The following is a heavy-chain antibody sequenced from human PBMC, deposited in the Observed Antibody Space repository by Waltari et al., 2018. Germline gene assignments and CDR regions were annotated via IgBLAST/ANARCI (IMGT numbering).Heavy chain of an antibody. CDR1: GFSFSSYA. CDR3: ARAPVGLVPAGY. CDR2: IYRDGSST. D-gene: IGHD1-26*01. V-gene: IGHV3-23*03. J-gene: IGHJ4*02. Sequence: EVQLLESGGGLVQPGGSLRLSCTASGFSFSSYAMSWVRQAPGKGLEWVSVIYRDGSSTYYADSVKGRFTISRDNSKSTLYLQMNSLRVEDTAAYYCARAPVGLVPAGYWGQGTLVTVSS.